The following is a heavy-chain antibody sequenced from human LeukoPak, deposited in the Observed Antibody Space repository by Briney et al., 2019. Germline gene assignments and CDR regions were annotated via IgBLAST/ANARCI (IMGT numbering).Heavy chain of an antibody. Sequence: SETLSLTCAVSGGSISSSNWWSWVRQPPGKGLEWIGEIHHSGSTNYNPSLKSRVTISVDKSKNQFSLKLSSVTAADTAVYYCARSITMVRGVIDWFDPWGQGTLVTVSS. CDR3: ARSITMVRGVIDWFDP. CDR2: IHHSGST. J-gene: IGHJ5*02. V-gene: IGHV4-4*02. D-gene: IGHD3-10*01. CDR1: GGSISSSNW.